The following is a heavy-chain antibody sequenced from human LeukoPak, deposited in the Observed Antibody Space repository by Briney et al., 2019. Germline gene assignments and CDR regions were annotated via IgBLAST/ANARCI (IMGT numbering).Heavy chain of an antibody. V-gene: IGHV4-34*01. CDR1: GGSFSGYY. D-gene: IGHD6-13*01. CDR2: INHSGST. Sequence: SETLPLTCAVYGGSFSGYYWSWIRQPPGKGLEWIGEINHSGSTNYNPSLKSRVTISVDTSKNQFSLKLSSVTAADTAVYYCARSFSSSWSSPWGQGTLVTVSS. J-gene: IGHJ5*02. CDR3: ARSFSSSWSSP.